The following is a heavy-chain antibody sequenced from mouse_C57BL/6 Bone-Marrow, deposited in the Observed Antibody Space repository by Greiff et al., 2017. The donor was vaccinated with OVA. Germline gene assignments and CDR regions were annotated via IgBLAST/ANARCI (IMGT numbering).Heavy chain of an antibody. Sequence: QVQLQQPGAELVMPGASVKLSCKASGYTFTSYWMHWVKQRPGQGLEWIGEIDPSDSYTNYNQKFKGKSTLTVDKSSSTAYMQLSSLTSEDSAVYYCARGGDYDSFDNWGQGTTLTVSS. CDR2: IDPSDSYT. J-gene: IGHJ2*01. CDR1: GYTFTSYW. D-gene: IGHD2-4*01. CDR3: ARGGDYDSFDN. V-gene: IGHV1-69*01.